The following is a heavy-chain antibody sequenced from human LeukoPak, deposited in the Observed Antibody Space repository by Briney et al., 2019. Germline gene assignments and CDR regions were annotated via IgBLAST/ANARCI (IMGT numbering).Heavy chain of an antibody. J-gene: IGHJ4*02. V-gene: IGHV4-61*02. CDR3: ARLEAAGGYYFDY. Sequence: SETLSLTCTVSGGSISSGSCYWSWIRQPAGKGLEWIGRIFTSGSTKYNPSLKSRVTISVDTSKNQFSLKLSSVTAADTAVYYCARLEAAGGYYFDYWGQGTLVTVSS. CDR2: IFTSGST. CDR1: GGSISSGSCY. D-gene: IGHD6-13*01.